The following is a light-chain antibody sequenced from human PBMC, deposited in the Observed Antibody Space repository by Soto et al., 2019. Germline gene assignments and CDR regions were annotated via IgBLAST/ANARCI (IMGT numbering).Light chain of an antibody. Sequence: EIVKTQSPATLSLSPEERATLSCRASQSVSSNLAWYQQKSGQAPRLLIYGASTRATGIPARFSGSGSGTEFTLTISSLQSEDFAVYYCQQHNNWPPWTFGQGTKVEIK. CDR1: QSVSSN. CDR2: GAS. V-gene: IGKV3-15*01. CDR3: QQHNNWPPWT. J-gene: IGKJ1*01.